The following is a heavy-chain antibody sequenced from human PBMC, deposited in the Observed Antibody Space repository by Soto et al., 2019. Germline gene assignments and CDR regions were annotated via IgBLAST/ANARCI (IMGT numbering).Heavy chain of an antibody. V-gene: IGHV1-46*01. Sequence: ASVKVSCKASGYAFSSNYIHWVRQAPGQGLEWMGVINPSNGRTTYAQNFQDRVTMTRDTSTSAVYIELRSLSSDDTAVYYCARRGFDYWGQGTPVTVSS. J-gene: IGHJ4*02. CDR3: ARRGFDY. CDR1: GYAFSSNY. CDR2: INPSNGRT.